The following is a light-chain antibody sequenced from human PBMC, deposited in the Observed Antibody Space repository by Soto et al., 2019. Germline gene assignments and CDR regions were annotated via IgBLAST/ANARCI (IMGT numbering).Light chain of an antibody. J-gene: IGKJ1*01. Sequence: CRASQSVSSNLAWYQQKPGQAPRLLIYGASTRATGIPARFNGSGSGTEFTLTISCLQSEDFATYYCQQYYSYRAFGQGTKVDIK. CDR1: QSVSSN. V-gene: IGKV3-15*01. CDR2: GAS. CDR3: QQYYSYRA.